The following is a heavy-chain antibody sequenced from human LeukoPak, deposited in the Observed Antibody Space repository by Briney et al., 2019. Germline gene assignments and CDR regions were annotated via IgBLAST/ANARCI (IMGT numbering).Heavy chain of an antibody. Sequence: GGSLRLSCAASGFTFSNYAMSGVRQAPGKGREGVSTISGSGASTYYADSAKRRFTISRDNSENTLYLQMNSVTAADPAVSYRARGQPSDYWGQGTLVTASS. V-gene: IGHV3-23*01. J-gene: IGHJ4*02. CDR3: ARGQPSDY. D-gene: IGHD6-13*01. CDR1: GFTFSNYA. CDR2: ISGSGAST.